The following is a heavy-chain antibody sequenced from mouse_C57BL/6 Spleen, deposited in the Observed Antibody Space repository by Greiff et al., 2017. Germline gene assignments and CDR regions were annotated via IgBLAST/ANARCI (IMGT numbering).Heavy chain of an antibody. V-gene: IGHV5-17*01. CDR3: ARVDSNGAMDY. CDR1: GFTFSDYG. D-gene: IGHD2-5*01. J-gene: IGHJ4*01. CDR2: ISSGSSTI. Sequence: DVQLVESGGGLVKPGGSLKLSCAASGFTFSDYGMHWVRQAPEKGLEWVAYISSGSSTIYYADTVKGRFTISRDNAKHTLFLQMTSLRSEDTAMYYCARVDSNGAMDYWGQGTSVTVSS.